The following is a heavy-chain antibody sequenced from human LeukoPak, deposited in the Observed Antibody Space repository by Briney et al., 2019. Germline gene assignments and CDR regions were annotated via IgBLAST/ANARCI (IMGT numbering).Heavy chain of an antibody. J-gene: IGHJ4*02. CDR3: ASRPASETYFAVFDY. Sequence: SGGSLRLSSVASGLTFSSHAMTWVRQTPGKGLEWVSGITGSGGTTYHADSVKGRFTISRDNSKNTLYLQMNNLRAEDTAVYYCASRPASETYFAVFDYWGQGTLVTVSS. D-gene: IGHD1-26*01. CDR2: ITGSGGTT. CDR1: GLTFSSHA. V-gene: IGHV3-23*01.